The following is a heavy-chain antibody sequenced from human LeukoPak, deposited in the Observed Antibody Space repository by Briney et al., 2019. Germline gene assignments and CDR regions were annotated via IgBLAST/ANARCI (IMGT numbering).Heavy chain of an antibody. V-gene: IGHV4-34*01. J-gene: IGHJ5*02. D-gene: IGHD5-24*01. CDR3: ASSRDGYNYGGWFDP. Sequence: GSLRLSCAASGFTFSSYAMTWVRQAPGKGLEWIGEINHSGSTNYNPSLKSRVTISVDTSKNQFSLKLSSVTAADTAVYYCASSRDGYNYGGWFDPWGQGTLVTVSS. CDR1: GFTFSSYA. CDR2: INHSGST.